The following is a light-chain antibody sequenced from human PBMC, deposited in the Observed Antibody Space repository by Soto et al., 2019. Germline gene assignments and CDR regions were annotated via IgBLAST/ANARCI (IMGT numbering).Light chain of an antibody. Sequence: DIQMTQSPSSLSASVRDRVTITCRASQGISNYLAWYQQKPGKVPKLLIYAASTLQSGVPSRFSGSGSGTDFTLTINSLQPEDVATYYCPKYDSAPWTFGQGTKVEIK. CDR3: PKYDSAPWT. CDR2: AAS. V-gene: IGKV1-27*01. J-gene: IGKJ1*01. CDR1: QGISNY.